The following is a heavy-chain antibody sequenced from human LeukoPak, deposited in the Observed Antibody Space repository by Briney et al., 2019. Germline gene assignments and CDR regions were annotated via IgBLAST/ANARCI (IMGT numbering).Heavy chain of an antibody. V-gene: IGHV3-43*02. CDR2: ISGDGGST. CDR1: GFTFYDYA. D-gene: IGHD4-23*01. CDR3: AKDIGDYGGKREDAFDI. J-gene: IGHJ3*02. Sequence: GGSLRLSCAASGFTFYDYAMHWVRQAPGKGLEWVSLISGDGGSTYYADSVKGRFTISRDNSKNSLYLQMNSLRTEDTALYYCAKDIGDYGGKREDAFDIWGQGTMVTVSS.